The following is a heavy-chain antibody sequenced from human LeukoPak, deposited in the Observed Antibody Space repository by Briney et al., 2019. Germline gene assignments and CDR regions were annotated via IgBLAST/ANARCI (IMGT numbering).Heavy chain of an antibody. D-gene: IGHD3-16*01. CDR2: VYTSGST. CDR1: GGSFSGYY. CDR3: ARGAPSLYYYYMDI. V-gene: IGHV4-4*09. J-gene: IGHJ6*03. Sequence: SETLSLTCAVYGGSFSGYYWSWIRQPPGKGLEWIGYVYTSGSTNFNPALKSRVTISLDTSKNQSSLKLTSVTAADTAVYYCARGAPSLYYYYMDIWGKGTSVTVSS.